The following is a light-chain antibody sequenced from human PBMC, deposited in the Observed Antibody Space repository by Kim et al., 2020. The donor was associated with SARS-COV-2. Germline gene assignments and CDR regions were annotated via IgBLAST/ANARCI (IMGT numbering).Light chain of an antibody. J-gene: IGLJ3*02. CDR2: KDS. CDR3: YSASDNNLV. Sequence: SYELTQPSSVSVSPGQTARITCSGDVLAKKYARWFQQKPGQAPVLVIYKDSERPSGIPERFSGSSSGTTVTLTISGAQVEDEADYHCYSASDNNLVCGGGTQLTVL. CDR1: VLAKKY. V-gene: IGLV3-27*01.